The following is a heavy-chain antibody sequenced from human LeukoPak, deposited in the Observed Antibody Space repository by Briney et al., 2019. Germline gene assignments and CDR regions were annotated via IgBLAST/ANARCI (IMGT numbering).Heavy chain of an antibody. D-gene: IGHD3-10*01. J-gene: IGHJ5*02. CDR1: GFTVSSNY. V-gene: IGHV3-53*01. Sequence: GGSLRLSCAASGFTVSSNYMSWVRQAPGKGLEWVSVIYSGGSTYYADSVKGRFTISRDNSKSTLYLQMNSLRAEDTAVYYCAKINSGYYSSGSYYGPYNWFDPWGQGTLVTVSS. CDR2: IYSGGST. CDR3: AKINSGYYSSGSYYGPYNWFDP.